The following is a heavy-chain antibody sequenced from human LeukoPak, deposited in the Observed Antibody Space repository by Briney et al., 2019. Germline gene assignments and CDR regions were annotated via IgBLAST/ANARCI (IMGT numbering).Heavy chain of an antibody. D-gene: IGHD1-14*01. CDR3: ARDINGYYYYYMDV. J-gene: IGHJ6*03. CDR1: GFTFSSYA. CDR2: ISSSSSYI. Sequence: PGGSLRLSCAASGFTFSSYAMSWVRQAPGKGLEWVSSISSSSSYIYYADSVKGRFTISRDNAKNSLYLQMNSLRAEDTAVYYCARDINGYYYYYMDVWGKGTTVTVSS. V-gene: IGHV3-21*01.